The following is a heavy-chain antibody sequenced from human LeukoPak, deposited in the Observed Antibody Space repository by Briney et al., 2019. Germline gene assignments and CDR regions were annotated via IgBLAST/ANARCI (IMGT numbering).Heavy chain of an antibody. Sequence: SETLSLTCTVSGGSISGYYWTWIRQPAEKGLEWIGRIHTSGSTNYNPSLKSQVTMSVDTSKNQFSLKLSSVTAADTAVYYCARHGYCSGGSCYLSYYYGMDVWGQGTTVTVSS. V-gene: IGHV4-4*07. CDR1: GGSISGYY. J-gene: IGHJ6*02. CDR3: ARHGYCSGGSCYLSYYYGMDV. CDR2: IHTSGST. D-gene: IGHD2-15*01.